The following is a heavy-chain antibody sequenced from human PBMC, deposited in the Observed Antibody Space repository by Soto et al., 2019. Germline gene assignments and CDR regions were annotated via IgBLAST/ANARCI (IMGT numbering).Heavy chain of an antibody. CDR2: IKQDGSET. D-gene: IGHD5-12*01. CDR3: ARDWRDGYNHCFDY. Sequence: GGSLRLSCAASGFTFSSYWMSWVRQAPGKGLEWVANIKQDGSETYYVDSVKGRFTISRDNAKNSLYLQMSSLRADDTAVYYCARDWRDGYNHCFDYWGQGTLVTVSS. J-gene: IGHJ4*02. CDR1: GFTFSSYW. V-gene: IGHV3-7*05.